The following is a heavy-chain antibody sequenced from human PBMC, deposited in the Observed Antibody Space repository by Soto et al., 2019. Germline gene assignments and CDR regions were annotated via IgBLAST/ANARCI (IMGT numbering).Heavy chain of an antibody. CDR3: ARVLKVTIFGVVKGSGAFDI. V-gene: IGHV3-33*01. D-gene: IGHD3-3*01. CDR2: IWYDGSNK. J-gene: IGHJ3*02. Sequence: GGSLRLSCAASGFTFSSYGMHWVRQAPGKGLEWVAVIWYDGSNKYYADSVKGRFTISRDNSKNTLYLQMNSLRAEDTAVYYCARVLKVTIFGVVKGSGAFDIWGQGTMVTVSS. CDR1: GFTFSSYG.